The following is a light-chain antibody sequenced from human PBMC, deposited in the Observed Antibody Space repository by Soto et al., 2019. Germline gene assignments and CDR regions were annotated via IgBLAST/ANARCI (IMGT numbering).Light chain of an antibody. J-gene: IGKJ1*01. Sequence: AIQVTQSPSSLSASVGDRVTITCRASQDIRNDLGWYQQKPGKAPKLLIYAASSLQSGVPSRFAGSGSGTDFTLTISSMQPEDFATYYCLQDYNYPWTFGQGTKVEIK. CDR3: LQDYNYPWT. V-gene: IGKV1-6*01. CDR1: QDIRND. CDR2: AAS.